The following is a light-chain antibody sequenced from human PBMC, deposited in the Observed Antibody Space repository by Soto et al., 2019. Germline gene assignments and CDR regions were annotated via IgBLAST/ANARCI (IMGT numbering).Light chain of an antibody. CDR2: VAS. Sequence: EIVLTQSPGTLSLSPGERATLSCRASQSVSSSFLAWYQQKPGQAPRLLIYVASTRATGIPDRFSGSGSGTDFTLTISRLEPEDFATYYCQQLNSYPPTFGGGTKVEIK. CDR3: QQLNSYPPT. J-gene: IGKJ4*01. CDR1: QSVSSSF. V-gene: IGKV3-20*01.